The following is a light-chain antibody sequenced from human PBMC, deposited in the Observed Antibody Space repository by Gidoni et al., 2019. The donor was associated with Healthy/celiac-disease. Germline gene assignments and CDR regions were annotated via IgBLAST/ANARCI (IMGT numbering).Light chain of an antibody. V-gene: IGLV2-8*01. Sequence: SALTQPPSASGSPCQSVTISCTGTSSDVGGYNYVSWYQQHPGKAPKLMIYEVSKRPSGVPNRFSGSKSGNTASLTVSGLQAEDEADYYCSSYAGSNNVVFGGGTKLTVL. CDR3: SSYAGSNNVV. CDR1: SSDVGGYNY. CDR2: EVS. J-gene: IGLJ3*02.